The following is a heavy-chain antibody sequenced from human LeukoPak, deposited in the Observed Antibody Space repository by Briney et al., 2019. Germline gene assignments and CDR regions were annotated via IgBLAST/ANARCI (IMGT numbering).Heavy chain of an antibody. CDR1: GFTFSTYA. CDR3: AKGRVGDWYIFDY. Sequence: GGSLRLSCAASGFTFSTYAMTWVRQAPGKGLEWVSAIRGSGGSTYCADSVKGRFTISRDNSKNTLYLQMNSLRAEDTAVYYCAKGRVGDWYIFDYWGQGTLVTVSS. CDR2: IRGSGGST. D-gene: IGHD6-19*01. J-gene: IGHJ4*02. V-gene: IGHV3-23*01.